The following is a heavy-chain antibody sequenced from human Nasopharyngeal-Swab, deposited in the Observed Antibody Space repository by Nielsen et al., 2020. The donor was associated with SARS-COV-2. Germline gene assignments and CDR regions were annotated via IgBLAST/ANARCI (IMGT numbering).Heavy chain of an antibody. J-gene: IGHJ4*02. V-gene: IGHV1-3*01. D-gene: IGHD6-19*01. CDR2: INAGNGNT. CDR1: GYTFTSYA. CDR3: ARTYSSGWYGY. Sequence: ASVVSCKASGYTFTSYAMHWVRQAPGQRLEWMGWINAGNGNTKYSQKFQGRVTITRDTSASTAYMELSSLRSEDTAVYYCARTYSSGWYGYWGQGTLVTVSS.